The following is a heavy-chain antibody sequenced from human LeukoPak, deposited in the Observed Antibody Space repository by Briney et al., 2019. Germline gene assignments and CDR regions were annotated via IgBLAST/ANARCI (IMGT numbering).Heavy chain of an antibody. J-gene: IGHJ4*02. CDR1: GFTFSSYD. V-gene: IGHV3-13*01. D-gene: IGHD5-24*01. Sequence: GGSLRLSCAASGFTFSSYDMHWVRQATGKGLEWVSAIGTAGDTYYPGSVKGRFTISRENAKNSLYLQMNSLRAGNTAVYYCARGRRDGYNWDYFDYWGQGTLVTVSS. CDR2: IGTAGDT. CDR3: ARGRRDGYNWDYFDY.